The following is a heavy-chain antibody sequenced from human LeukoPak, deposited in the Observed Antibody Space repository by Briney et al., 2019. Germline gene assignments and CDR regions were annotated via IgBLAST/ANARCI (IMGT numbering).Heavy chain of an antibody. V-gene: IGHV3-48*03. CDR2: ISSSGETI. J-gene: IGHJ4*02. D-gene: IGHD5-24*01. CDR1: VFTFSSYE. Sequence: GGSLRLSCAASVFTFSSYEMNWVRQAPGKGLEWVSYISSSGETIHYADSVKGRFTISRDNAKNSLYLQMNSLRAEDTAVYYCARENGCWGQGTLVTVSS. CDR3: ARENGC.